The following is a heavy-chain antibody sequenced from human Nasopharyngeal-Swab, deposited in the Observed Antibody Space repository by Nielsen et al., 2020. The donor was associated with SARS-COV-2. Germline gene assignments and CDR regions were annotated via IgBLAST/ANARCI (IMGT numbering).Heavy chain of an antibody. D-gene: IGHD2/OR15-2a*01. J-gene: IGHJ5*01. CDR1: GGSISTTNST. V-gene: IGHV4-39*07. CDR3: ARRGNSYGGNWCYS. CDR2: ISYSGST. Sequence: SETLSLTFTVSGGSISTTNSTWAWIRQSPGKGLQCIGTISYSGSTYYKPSLNSRVTITLDTSKNQFSLRLSSVTAADTAVYFCARRGNSYGGNWCYSWGLGSLVVVSS.